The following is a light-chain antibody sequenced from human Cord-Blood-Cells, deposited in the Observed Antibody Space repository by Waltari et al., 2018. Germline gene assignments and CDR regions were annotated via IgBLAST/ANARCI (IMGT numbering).Light chain of an antibody. Sequence: QSALTQPASVSGSPGQAITISCTGTSSDVGGYNYVSWYQHHPGKAPKLMFYDVTKRPSGVSNRFSGSKSGNTASLTISGLQAEDEADYYCSSYTSSSTLVFGGGTKLTVL. J-gene: IGLJ2*01. V-gene: IGLV2-14*03. CDR2: DVT. CDR1: SSDVGGYNY. CDR3: SSYTSSSTLV.